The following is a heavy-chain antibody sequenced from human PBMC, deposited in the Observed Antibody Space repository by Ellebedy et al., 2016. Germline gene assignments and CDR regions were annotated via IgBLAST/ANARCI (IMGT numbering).Heavy chain of an antibody. CDR3: ARAGGSNNRFDS. D-gene: IGHD3-16*01. CDR1: GFTFNNYW. V-gene: IGHV3-7*03. J-gene: IGHJ4*02. CDR2: INRDGSDK. Sequence: GGSLRLSCASSGFTFNNYWMSWVRQAPGKGLEWVANINRDGSDKYHLDSVKGRFTISRDNAMDSLYLQMNSLRVEDTAVYFCARAGGSNNRFDSWGQGTLVTVSS.